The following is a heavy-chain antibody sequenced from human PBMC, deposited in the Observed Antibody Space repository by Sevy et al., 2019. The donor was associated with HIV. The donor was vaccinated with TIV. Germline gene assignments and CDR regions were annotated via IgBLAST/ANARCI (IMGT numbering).Heavy chain of an antibody. V-gene: IGHV1-69*13. CDR2: IIPMLGTA. Sequence: ASVKVSCKASGRTFNSYAISWVRQAPGQGIEWMGGIIPMLGTAYYVQKFQDRVTITADESTSTAYMELSSLRSEDTAVYYCARSISWYASFDYWGQGTMVTVSS. D-gene: IGHD6-13*01. J-gene: IGHJ4*02. CDR3: ARSISWYASFDY. CDR1: GRTFNSYA.